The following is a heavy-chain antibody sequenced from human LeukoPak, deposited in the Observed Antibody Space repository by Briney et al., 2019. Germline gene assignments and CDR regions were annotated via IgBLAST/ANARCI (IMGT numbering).Heavy chain of an antibody. CDR1: GFTFSSYA. V-gene: IGHV3-23*01. J-gene: IGHJ4*02. CDR3: AKERMTTTSFDY. CDR2: ISGSGGTT. D-gene: IGHD4-11*01. Sequence: PGGSLRLSCAASGFTFSSYAMNWVRQAPGKGLEWVSDISGSGGTTHYADSVKGRFTISRDSSKNTLYLQMNSLRAEDTAVYYCAKERMTTTSFDYWGQGTLVTVSS.